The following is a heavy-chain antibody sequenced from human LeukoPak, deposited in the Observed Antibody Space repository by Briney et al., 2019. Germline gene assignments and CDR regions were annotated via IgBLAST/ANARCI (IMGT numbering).Heavy chain of an antibody. Sequence: SETLSLTCTVSGGSISSDYWSWIRQSPGKGLEWIGYIYYSGTTSYNPSLKSRVTISLDTSKNQFSLKLSSVTAADTAVYYCARGANWGSPDYWGQGALVTVSS. D-gene: IGHD7-27*01. CDR2: IYYSGTT. CDR3: ARGANWGSPDY. J-gene: IGHJ4*02. V-gene: IGHV4-59*01. CDR1: GGSISSDY.